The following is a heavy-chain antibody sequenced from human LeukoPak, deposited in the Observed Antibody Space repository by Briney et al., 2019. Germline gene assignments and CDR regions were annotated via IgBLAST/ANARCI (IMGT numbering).Heavy chain of an antibody. D-gene: IGHD1-20*01. Sequence: GESLKISCKGSGYTFTNYWIGWVRQLPGKGLEWMGIILPGDSETRYSPSFQGQVTISADKSISTAYLQWSSLKASDTAIYYCARHRVTGTIKYYYYGMDVWGQGTTVTVSS. CDR3: ARHRVTGTIKYYYYGMDV. J-gene: IGHJ6*02. CDR1: GYTFTNYW. CDR2: ILPGDSET. V-gene: IGHV5-51*01.